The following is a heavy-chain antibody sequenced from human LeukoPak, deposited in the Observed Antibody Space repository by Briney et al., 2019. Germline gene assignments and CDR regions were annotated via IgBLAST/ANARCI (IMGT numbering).Heavy chain of an antibody. Sequence: SQTLSLTCTVSGGSISSGGYYWSWIRQPPGKGLEWIGEINHSGSTNYNPSLKSRVTISVDTSKNQFSLKLSSVTAADTAVYYCARVGPYYDFWSAKGRFDPWGQGTLVTVSS. J-gene: IGHJ5*02. D-gene: IGHD3-3*01. CDR2: INHSGST. CDR3: ARVGPYYDFWSAKGRFDP. CDR1: GGSISSGGYY. V-gene: IGHV4-30-2*01.